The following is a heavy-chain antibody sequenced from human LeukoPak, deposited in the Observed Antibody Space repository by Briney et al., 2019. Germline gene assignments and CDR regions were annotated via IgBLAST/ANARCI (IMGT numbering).Heavy chain of an antibody. CDR3: ARDRGTWNDDGFDY. J-gene: IGHJ4*02. D-gene: IGHD1-1*01. Sequence: SETLSLTCTVSGGSISSSSYYWGWIRQPTGKGLEWIGSIYSSGSTYYNPSLKSRVTISVGTSKNQFSLKLSSVTAADTAVYYCARDRGTWNDDGFDYWGQGTLVTVSS. V-gene: IGHV4-39*07. CDR1: GGSISSSSYY. CDR2: IYSSGST.